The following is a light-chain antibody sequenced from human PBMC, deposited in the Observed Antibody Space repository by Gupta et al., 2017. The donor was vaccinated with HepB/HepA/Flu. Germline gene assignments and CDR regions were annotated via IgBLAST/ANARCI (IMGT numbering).Light chain of an antibody. V-gene: IGLV1-44*01. J-gene: IGLJ3*02. CDR1: SSNIGSNA. CDR3: GALDESLDVWV. CDR2: CNI. Sequence: QSVLTQPPSASGTPGQRVTFSCSGSSSNIGSNAVIWYQQFPGTAPKRLIYCNIQRPSGVPDRFSGSNSGSSASLATSGVPAEDEAYYYCGALDESLDVWVFGGGTKLTGL.